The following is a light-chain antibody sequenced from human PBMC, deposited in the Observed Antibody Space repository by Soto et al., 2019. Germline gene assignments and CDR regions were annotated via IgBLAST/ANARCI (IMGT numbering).Light chain of an antibody. CDR2: GAS. CDR1: QSVNTN. V-gene: IGKV3-15*01. J-gene: IGKJ1*01. CDR3: QQYTYFPWT. Sequence: ETVMTQSPATLSVSPGERATLSCRASQSVNTNLAWYQQKSGQAPRLLIYGASTRATGIPVRFSGSASGTEFTLTISSLQSEDSAVYYCQQYTYFPWTLGQGTKVEIK.